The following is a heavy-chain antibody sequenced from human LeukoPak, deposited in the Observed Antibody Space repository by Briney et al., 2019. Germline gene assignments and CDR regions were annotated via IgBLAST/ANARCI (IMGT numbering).Heavy chain of an antibody. V-gene: IGHV3-23*01. CDR2: ISGSGDST. J-gene: IGHJ3*02. CDR1: GFTFSSYA. Sequence: GGSLRLSCAASGFTFSSYAMSWVRQAPGKGLEWVSAISGSGDSTYYAGSVKGRFTISRDNSKNTLYLQMNSLRAEDTAVYYCAKEVRYSYASDAFDIWGQGTMVTVSS. CDR3: AKEVRYSYASDAFDI. D-gene: IGHD5-18*01.